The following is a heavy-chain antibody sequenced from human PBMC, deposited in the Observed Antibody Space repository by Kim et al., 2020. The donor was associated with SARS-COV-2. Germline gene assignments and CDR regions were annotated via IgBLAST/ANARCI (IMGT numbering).Heavy chain of an antibody. CDR3: AHRRYAVDAFDI. J-gene: IGHJ3*02. D-gene: IGHD5-18*01. Sequence: RYSPSLKSRLTITKDTSKNQVVLTMTNMDPVDTATYYCAHRRYAVDAFDIWGQGTMVTVSS. V-gene: IGHV2-5*01.